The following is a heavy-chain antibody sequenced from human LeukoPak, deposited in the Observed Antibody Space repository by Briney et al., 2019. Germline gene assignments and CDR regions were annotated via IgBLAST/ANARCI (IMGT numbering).Heavy chain of an antibody. V-gene: IGHV4-34*01. CDR1: GGSFSGYY. J-gene: IGHJ4*02. Sequence: PSETLSLTCAVYGGSFSGYYWSAIRQPPGKGLEWMGEINHGGSTNYNPSLKSRVTISVDTSKNQFSLKLSSVTAADTAVYYCARARGNYDFWSGYYRPSPYFDYWGQGTLVTVSS. CDR2: INHGGST. D-gene: IGHD3-3*01. CDR3: ARARGNYDFWSGYYRPSPYFDY.